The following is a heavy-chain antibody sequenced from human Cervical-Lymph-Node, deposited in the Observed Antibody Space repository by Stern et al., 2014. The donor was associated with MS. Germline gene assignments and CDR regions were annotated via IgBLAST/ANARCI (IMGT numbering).Heavy chain of an antibody. J-gene: IGHJ3*02. Sequence: LQLQESGSGLVKPSQTLSLTCAVSGGSISSGGYSWSWIRQPPGNGLEWIGYIYHSGSTYYNPSLKSRVTISVDRSKSQFSLKLSSVTAADTAVYYCARSSTVTPNAFDIWGQGTMVTVSS. CDR2: IYHSGST. D-gene: IGHD4-17*01. V-gene: IGHV4-30-2*01. CDR3: ARSSTVTPNAFDI. CDR1: GGSISSGGYS.